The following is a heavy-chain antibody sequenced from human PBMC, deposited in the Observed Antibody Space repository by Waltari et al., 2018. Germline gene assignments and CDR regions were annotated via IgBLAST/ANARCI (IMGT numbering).Heavy chain of an antibody. D-gene: IGHD3-3*01. J-gene: IGHJ4*02. Sequence: QVQLQQWGAGLLKPSETLSLTCAVYGGSFSGYYWSWIRQPPGKGLEWIGEINHSGSTNYNPALKSRVTISVDTSKNQCSQKLSSVTAADTAVYYCAQFWSGYWIFDYWGQGTLVTVSS. CDR2: INHSGST. V-gene: IGHV4-34*01. CDR1: GGSFSGYY. CDR3: AQFWSGYWIFDY.